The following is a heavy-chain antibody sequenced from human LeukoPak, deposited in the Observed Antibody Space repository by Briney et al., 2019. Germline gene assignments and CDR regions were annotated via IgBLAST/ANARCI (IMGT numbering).Heavy chain of an antibody. CDR3: ARVPGEGSGYSLDY. CDR1: GGTFSSYA. CDR2: ISAYNGNT. V-gene: IGHV1-18*01. Sequence: ASVKVSCKASGGTFSSYAISWVRQAPGQGLEWMGWISAYNGNTNYAQKLQGRVTMTTDTSTSTAYMELRSLRSEDTAVYYCARVPGEGSGYSLDYWGQGTLVTVSS. J-gene: IGHJ4*02. D-gene: IGHD3-22*01.